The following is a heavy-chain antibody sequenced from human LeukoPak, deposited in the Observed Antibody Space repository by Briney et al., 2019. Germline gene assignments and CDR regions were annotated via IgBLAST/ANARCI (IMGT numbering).Heavy chain of an antibody. J-gene: IGHJ4*02. CDR3: ARQGYSYGGFDY. D-gene: IGHD5-18*01. Sequence: GGSLRLSCAASGFTFNSYTMNWVRQAPGKGLECVSSISSSSSYIYYADSVKGRFTISRDNAKNSLYLQMNSLRAEDTAVYYCARQGYSYGGFDYWGQGTLVTVSS. CDR1: GFTFNSYT. CDR2: ISSSSSYI. V-gene: IGHV3-21*01.